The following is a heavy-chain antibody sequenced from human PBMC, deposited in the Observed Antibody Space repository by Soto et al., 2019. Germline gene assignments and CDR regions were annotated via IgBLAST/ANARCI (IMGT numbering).Heavy chain of an antibody. CDR1: GGSFSGYY. CDR2: INHSGST. V-gene: IGHV4-34*01. Sequence: SGTLSLTCAVYGGSFSGYYWSWIRQPPGKGLEWIGEINHSGSTNYNPSLKSRVTLSVDTSKNQFSLKLSSVTAADTAVYYCASSQGKIKALTMDVWGQGTTVTVSS. J-gene: IGHJ6*02. D-gene: IGHD6-13*01. CDR3: ASSQGKIKALTMDV.